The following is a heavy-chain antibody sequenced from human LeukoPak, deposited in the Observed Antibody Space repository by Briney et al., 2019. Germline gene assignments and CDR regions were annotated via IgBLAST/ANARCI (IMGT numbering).Heavy chain of an antibody. Sequence: PSETLSLTCTVSGGSISSYYWSWIRQPPGKGLEWIGYIYYSGSTNYNPSLKSRATISVDTSKNQFSLKLSSVTAADTAVYYCAGRYSYGPVAFDIWGQGTVVTVSS. CDR3: AGRYSYGPVAFDI. CDR2: IYYSGST. J-gene: IGHJ3*02. D-gene: IGHD5-18*01. V-gene: IGHV4-59*01. CDR1: GGSISSYY.